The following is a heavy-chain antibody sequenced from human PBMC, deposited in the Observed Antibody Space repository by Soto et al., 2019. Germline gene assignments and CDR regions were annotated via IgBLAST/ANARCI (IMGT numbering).Heavy chain of an antibody. CDR2: IYHSGNT. CDR1: GDSISNYY. V-gene: IGHV4-59*01. CDR3: ARDQGIASSGTFDY. Sequence: SETLSLTCTVSGDSISNYYWSWIRQAPGKGLEWIGFIYHSGNTNYNPSLKSQVTMSIDTSKSQFSLKLNSVTAADTAGYYCARDQGIASSGTFDYWGPGTLVTVSS. J-gene: IGHJ4*02. D-gene: IGHD6-13*01.